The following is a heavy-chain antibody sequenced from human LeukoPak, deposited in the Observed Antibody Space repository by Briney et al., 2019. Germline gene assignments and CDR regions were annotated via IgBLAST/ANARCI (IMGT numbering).Heavy chain of an antibody. CDR1: GFAFTNYA. J-gene: IGHJ4*02. D-gene: IGHD3-22*01. Sequence: GGSLRLSCAASGFAFTNYAMSWVRQASGKGLEWVSSISGSGGSTYYADSVKGRFTISRDNSKNTLYLQMNSLRAEDTAVYYCAKRKTSGYYYFDSWGQGTLVTVSS. CDR2: ISGSGGST. V-gene: IGHV3-23*01. CDR3: AKRKTSGYYYFDS.